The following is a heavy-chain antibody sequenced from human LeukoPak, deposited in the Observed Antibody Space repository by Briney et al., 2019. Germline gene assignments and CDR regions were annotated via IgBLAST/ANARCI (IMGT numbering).Heavy chain of an antibody. CDR1: GYTFTGYY. J-gene: IGHJ6*02. CDR3: ATGGYALLYGSGINYYYYGMDV. V-gene: IGHV1-2*02. Sequence: ASVKVSCKASGYTFTGYYMHWVRQAPGQGLEWMGWINPNSGGTNYAQKFQGRVTMTRDTSISTAYMELSRLRSDDTAVYYCATGGYALLYGSGINYYYYGMDVWGQGTTVTVSS. D-gene: IGHD3-10*01. CDR2: INPNSGGT.